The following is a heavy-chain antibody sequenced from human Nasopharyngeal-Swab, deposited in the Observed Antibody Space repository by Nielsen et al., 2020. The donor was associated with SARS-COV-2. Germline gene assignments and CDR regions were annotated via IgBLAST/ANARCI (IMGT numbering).Heavy chain of an antibody. CDR2: INPSGGST. D-gene: IGHD2-8*02. CDR1: GYTFTSYY. V-gene: IGHV1-46*01. J-gene: IGHJ4*02. Sequence: ASVKVSCKASGYTFTSYYMHWVRQAPGQGLEWMGIINPSGGSTSYAQKFQGRVTMTRDTSITTAYMELSSLRSEDTAVYYCVRPRYCSAASCDRHSGVGLFDYWGQGTLVTVSS. CDR3: VRPRYCSAASCDRHSGVGLFDY.